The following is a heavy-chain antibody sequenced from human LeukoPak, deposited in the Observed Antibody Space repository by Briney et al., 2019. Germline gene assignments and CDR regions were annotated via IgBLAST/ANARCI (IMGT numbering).Heavy chain of an antibody. J-gene: IGHJ5*02. D-gene: IGHD2-15*01. CDR1: GGSISSGGYY. CDR3: ARLEGIYCSGGSCYSDWFDP. V-gene: IGHV4-61*08. CDR2: IYYSGST. Sequence: NPSETLSLTCTVSGGSISSGGYYWSWIRQPPGKGLEWIGYIYYSGSTNYNPSLKSRVIISVDTSKNQFSLKLSSVTAADTAVYYCARLEGIYCSGGSCYSDWFDPWGQGTLVTVSS.